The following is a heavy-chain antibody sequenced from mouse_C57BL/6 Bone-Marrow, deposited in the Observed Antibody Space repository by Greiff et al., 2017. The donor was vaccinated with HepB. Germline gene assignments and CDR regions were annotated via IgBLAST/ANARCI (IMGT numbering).Heavy chain of an antibody. J-gene: IGHJ1*03. D-gene: IGHD2-10*02. V-gene: IGHV5-12*01. CDR1: GFTFSDYY. CDR3: ARHWEVWSKPYWDFDV. CDR2: ISNGGGST. Sequence: EVKLVESGGGLVQPGGSLKLSCAASGFTFSDYYMYWVRQTPEKRLEWVAYISNGGGSTYYPDTVKGRFTISRDNAKNTLYLQMSRLTSEDTAMYYCARHWEVWSKPYWDFDVWGTGTTVTVSS.